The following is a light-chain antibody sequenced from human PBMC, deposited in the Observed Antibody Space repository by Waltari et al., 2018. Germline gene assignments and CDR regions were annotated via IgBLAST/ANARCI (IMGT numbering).Light chain of an antibody. J-gene: IGKJ4*01. CDR2: AAS. CDR3: QQRSNWPLT. Sequence: EIVLTQSPATLSLSPGERATLSCRASQTVKNYLAWYQQKPGKAPRLLIYAASNRATGLPARFSGSGSGTDFTLTISSLEPEDFALYYRQQRSNWPLTFGGGTKVEIK. CDR1: QTVKNY. V-gene: IGKV3-11*01.